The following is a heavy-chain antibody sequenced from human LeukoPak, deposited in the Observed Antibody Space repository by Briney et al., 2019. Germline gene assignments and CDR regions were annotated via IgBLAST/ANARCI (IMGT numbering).Heavy chain of an antibody. D-gene: IGHD5-12*01. Sequence: SETLSLTCTVSGGSTSSHYWSWIRQPPGKGLEWIGYIYYSGSTNYNPSLKSRVTISVDTSKNQFSLKLSSVTAADTAVYYCARSCSGYDFDAFDIWGQGTMVTVSS. CDR3: ARSCSGYDFDAFDI. V-gene: IGHV4-59*11. CDR1: GGSTSSHY. CDR2: IYYSGST. J-gene: IGHJ3*02.